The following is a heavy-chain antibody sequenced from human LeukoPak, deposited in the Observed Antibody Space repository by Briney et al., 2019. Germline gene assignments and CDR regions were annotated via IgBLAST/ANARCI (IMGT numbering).Heavy chain of an antibody. CDR2: ISTDNGDT. CDR3: VRNTPLRFLE. Sequence: GASVKVSCKSSGYTFTTYGITWVRQAPGQGLEWMGWISTDNGDTNYAQKLQGRVTMTTDTSTSTAYMELRSLRSDDTAVYYCVRNTPLRFLEWGQGTLVTVSS. CDR1: GYTFTTYG. D-gene: IGHD3-3*01. V-gene: IGHV1-18*01. J-gene: IGHJ4*02.